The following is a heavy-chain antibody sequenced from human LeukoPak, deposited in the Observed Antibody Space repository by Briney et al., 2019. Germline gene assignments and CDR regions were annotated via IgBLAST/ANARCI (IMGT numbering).Heavy chain of an antibody. CDR2: IYHSGST. J-gene: IGHJ5*02. V-gene: IGHV4-30-2*01. D-gene: IGHD6-13*01. Sequence: PSETLSLTCAVSGVSISSGGYSWSWIRQPPGKGLEWIGYIYHSGSTYYNPSLKSRVTISVDRSKNQFSLKLSSVTAADTAVYYCAREVAAAGTSFSPGMYNWFDPWGQGTLVTVSS. CDR3: AREVAAAGTSFSPGMYNWFDP. CDR1: GVSISSGGYS.